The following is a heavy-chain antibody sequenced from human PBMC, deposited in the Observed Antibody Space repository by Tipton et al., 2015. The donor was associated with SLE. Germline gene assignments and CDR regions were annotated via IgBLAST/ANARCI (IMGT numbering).Heavy chain of an antibody. CDR1: GFTFSDYE. V-gene: IGHV3-48*03. Sequence: SLRLSCGASGFTFSDYEINWVRQAPGKGLEWVSYISSSGVNIYYADSVKGRFTISRDNAKNSLYLQMNSLRAEDTAVYYCARSYYYYYYMDVWGKGTTVTVSS. J-gene: IGHJ6*03. CDR3: ARSYYYYYYMDV. CDR2: ISSSGVNI.